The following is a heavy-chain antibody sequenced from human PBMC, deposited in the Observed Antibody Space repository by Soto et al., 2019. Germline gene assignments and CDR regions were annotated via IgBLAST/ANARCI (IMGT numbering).Heavy chain of an antibody. J-gene: IGHJ5*02. D-gene: IGHD3-22*01. CDR3: ARLTCFCSEYYYDSSGYFPDP. CDR2: IYYSGST. V-gene: IGHV4-39*01. CDR1: GGSISSSSYY. Sequence: QLQLQESGPGLVKPSETLSLTCTVSGGSISSSSYYWGWIRQPPGKGLEWIGSIYYSGSTYYNPSLKSRVTISVDTSKHQFSLKLSSVTAADTAVYYCARLTCFCSEYYYDSSGYFPDPWGQGTLVTVSS.